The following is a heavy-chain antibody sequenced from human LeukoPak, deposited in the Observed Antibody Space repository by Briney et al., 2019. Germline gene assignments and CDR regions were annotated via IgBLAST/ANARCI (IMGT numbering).Heavy chain of an antibody. J-gene: IGHJ4*02. D-gene: IGHD3-22*01. CDR1: GFTFSNYA. CDR2: IRYDGSNK. Sequence: TGGSLRLSCAASGFTFSNYAIHWVRQAPGKGLDWVAFIRYDGSNKYYADSVKGRFTISRDNSKNTLYLQMSSLTTEDTAVYYCAKDCPESSGHCYDYWGQGTLVTVSS. V-gene: IGHV3-30*02. CDR3: AKDCPESSGHCYDY.